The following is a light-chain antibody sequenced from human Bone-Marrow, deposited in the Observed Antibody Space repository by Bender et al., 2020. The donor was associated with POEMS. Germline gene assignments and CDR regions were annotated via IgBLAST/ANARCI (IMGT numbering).Light chain of an antibody. V-gene: IGLV2-8*01. CDR1: SSDVGSYNY. CDR2: GVS. CDR3: CSYAGTNIQV. Sequence: QSALTQPVSASGSPGQSVTISCTGTSSDVGSYNYVSWYQHHPGKVPNLIIFGVSQRPSGVPDRFSGSKSGNTASLTVSGLQAEDEADYYCCSYAGTNIQVFGTGTKVTVL. J-gene: IGLJ1*01.